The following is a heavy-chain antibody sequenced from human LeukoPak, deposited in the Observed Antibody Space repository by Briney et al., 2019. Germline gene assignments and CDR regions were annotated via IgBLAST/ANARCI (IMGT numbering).Heavy chain of an antibody. J-gene: IGHJ4*02. Sequence: GGSLRLSCAASGFTFSSYGMHWVRQAPGKGLGWVAFIRYDGSNKYYADSVKGRCTISRDNSKNTLYLKMNSLRAEDTAVYYCANAGPYYYDSSGSIDYWGQGTLVTVSS. V-gene: IGHV3-30*02. CDR2: IRYDGSNK. CDR3: ANAGPYYYDSSGSIDY. D-gene: IGHD3-22*01. CDR1: GFTFSSYG.